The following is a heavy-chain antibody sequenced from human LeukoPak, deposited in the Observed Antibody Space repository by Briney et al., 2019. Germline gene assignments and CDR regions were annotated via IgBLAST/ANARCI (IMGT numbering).Heavy chain of an antibody. D-gene: IGHD6-19*01. CDR2: ISYDGSNK. V-gene: IGHV3-30*18. CDR3: AKDRQWLQIDY. CDR1: GFTFSSYG. Sequence: GRSLRLSCAASGFTFSSYGMHWVRQAPGKGLEWVAVISYDGSNKYYADSAKGRFTISRDNSKNTLYLQMNSLRAEDAAVYYCAKDRQWLQIDYWGQGTLVTVSS. J-gene: IGHJ4*02.